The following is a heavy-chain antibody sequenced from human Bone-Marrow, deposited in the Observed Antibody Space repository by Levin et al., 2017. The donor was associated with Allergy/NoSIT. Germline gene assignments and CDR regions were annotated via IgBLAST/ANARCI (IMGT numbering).Heavy chain of an antibody. J-gene: IGHJ6*03. CDR3: AKGDYYMDV. D-gene: IGHD3-16*01. V-gene: IGHV6-1*01. CDR2: TFYRSKWYN. Sequence: PSQTLSLTCAISGDRVSSTSAAWNWIRQSPSRGLEWLGRTFYRSKWYNDYAISVKGRLTINPDTSKNQFSLQLNSVTPEDMGVYYCAKGDYYMDVWGKGTTVTVSS. CDR1: GDRVSSTSAA.